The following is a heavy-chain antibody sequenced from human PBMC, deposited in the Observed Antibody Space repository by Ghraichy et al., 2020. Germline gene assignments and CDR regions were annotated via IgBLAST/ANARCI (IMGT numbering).Heavy chain of an antibody. CDR3: AVTGRRTVTTRYNWFDP. V-gene: IGHV4-34*01. CDR1: GGSFSGYY. CDR2: INHSGST. J-gene: IGHJ5*02. Sequence: SQTLSLTCAVYGGSFSGYYWSWIRQPPGKGLEWIGEINHSGSTNYNPSLKSRVTISVDTSKNQFSLKLSSVTAADTAVYYCAVTGRRTVTTRYNWFDPWGQGTLVTVSS. D-gene: IGHD4-17*01.